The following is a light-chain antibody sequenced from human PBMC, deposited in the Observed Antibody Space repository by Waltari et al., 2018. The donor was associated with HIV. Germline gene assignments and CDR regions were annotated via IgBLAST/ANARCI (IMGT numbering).Light chain of an antibody. CDR2: DDS. Sequence: SYVLTQPPSVSVAPGQTATITCGGNNIKSKNVHWYRQRPGQAPKLVAYDDSARPSGLPERFSGSHSENPATLTISRVEAGDEADYYCQVWGSTTDEGVFGGGTKLAVL. V-gene: IGLV3-21*02. J-gene: IGLJ2*01. CDR1: NIKSKN. CDR3: QVWGSTTDEGV.